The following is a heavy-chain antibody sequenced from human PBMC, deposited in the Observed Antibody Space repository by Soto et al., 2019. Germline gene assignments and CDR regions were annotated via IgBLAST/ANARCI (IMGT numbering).Heavy chain of an antibody. CDR2: SSNSGSFT. J-gene: IGHJ4*02. D-gene: IGHD2-21*02. V-gene: IGHV3-11*06. CDR1: GFTFRDHY. Sequence: GGSLRLACAASGFTFRDHYMILMRQAPGKGVEWIGYSSNSGSFTRYADSVKGRSYISRDNANNSLYLQINSMRGDDTAIYYTVGSGDSYNLLDYWGQAPPVTVS. CDR3: VGSGDSYNLLDY.